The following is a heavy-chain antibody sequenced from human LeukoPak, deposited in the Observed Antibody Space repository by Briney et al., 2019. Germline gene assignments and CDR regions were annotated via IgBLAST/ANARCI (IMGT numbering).Heavy chain of an antibody. CDR2: IYYSGST. Sequence: SETLSLTCTVSGVTISSYYWSWIRQPPGKGLEWIGYIYYSGSTNYNPSLKSRVTISVDTSKNQVSLKLSSVTAADMAVYYCARVLMYLFVPWGQGALVTVSP. J-gene: IGHJ5*02. CDR3: ARVLMYLFVP. V-gene: IGHV4-59*01. D-gene: IGHD2-8*01. CDR1: GVTISSYY.